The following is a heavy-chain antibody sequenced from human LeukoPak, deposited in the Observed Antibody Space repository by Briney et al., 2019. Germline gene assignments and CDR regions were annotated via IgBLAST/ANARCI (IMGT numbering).Heavy chain of an antibody. D-gene: IGHD2-2*01. CDR1: GGSISSYY. Sequence: SETLSLTCTVSGGSISSYYWSWIRQPPRKGLEWIGYIYYSGSTNYNPSLKSRVTISVDTSKNQFSLKLSSVTAADTAVYYCARSSTSYYGMDVWGQGTTVTVSS. V-gene: IGHV4-59*01. J-gene: IGHJ6*02. CDR3: ARSSTSYYGMDV. CDR2: IYYSGST.